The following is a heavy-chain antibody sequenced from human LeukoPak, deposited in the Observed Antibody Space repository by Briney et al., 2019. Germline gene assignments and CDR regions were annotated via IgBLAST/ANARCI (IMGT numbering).Heavy chain of an antibody. CDR2: ISAYNGNT. V-gene: IGHV1-18*01. CDR3: ARVPSTVNWFDP. Sequence: ASVKVSCKASGYTFTSYGISWVRQAPGQGLEWMGWISAYNGNTNYVQKLQGRVTMTTDTSTSTAYMELRSLRSDDTAVYYCARVPSTVNWFDPWGQGTLVTVSS. CDR1: GYTFTSYG. J-gene: IGHJ5*02. D-gene: IGHD2-21*02.